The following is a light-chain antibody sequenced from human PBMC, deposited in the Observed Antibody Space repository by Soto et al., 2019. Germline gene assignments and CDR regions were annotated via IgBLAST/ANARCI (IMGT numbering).Light chain of an antibody. CDR2: DAS. J-gene: IGKJ2*02. V-gene: IGKV1-33*01. CDR3: QQFDSVPCT. CDR1: QDIKKY. Sequence: IQMTQSPSSLSASVGDRVTITCQASQDIKKYLIWYQQKPGKAPKLLIYDASTLGTGVSSRFSGSGSGTHFTLTISSLQPADIATYYCQQFDSVPCTFGQGTKLEIK.